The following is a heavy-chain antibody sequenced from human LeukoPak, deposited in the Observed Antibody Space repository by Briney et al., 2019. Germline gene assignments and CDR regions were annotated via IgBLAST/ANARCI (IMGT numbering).Heavy chain of an antibody. Sequence: GGSLRLSCAASGFTFSSYEMNWVRQAPGKGLEWVSYISSSGSTIYYADSVKGRFTNSRDNAKNSLYLQMNSLRAEDTAVYYCARVEEDAFDIWGQGTMVTVSS. J-gene: IGHJ3*02. CDR2: ISSSGSTI. CDR3: ARVEEDAFDI. CDR1: GFTFSSYE. V-gene: IGHV3-48*03.